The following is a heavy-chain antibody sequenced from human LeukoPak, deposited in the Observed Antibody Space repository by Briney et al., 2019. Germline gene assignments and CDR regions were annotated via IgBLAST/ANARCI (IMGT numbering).Heavy chain of an antibody. CDR3: ARGLTVTDY. J-gene: IGHJ4*02. D-gene: IGHD4-17*01. CDR2: INLDGSDK. V-gene: IGHV3-7*01. Sequence: GGSLRLSCAASGFTFSSYWMSWVRQAPGKGLEWVANINLDGSDKYYEDSGRGRFTISRDNAKNSLYLQMTSLRAEDTAVYYCARGLTVTDYWGQGILVTVSS. CDR1: GFTFSSYW.